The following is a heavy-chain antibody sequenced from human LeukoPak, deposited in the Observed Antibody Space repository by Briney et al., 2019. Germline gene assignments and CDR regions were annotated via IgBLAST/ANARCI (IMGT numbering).Heavy chain of an antibody. CDR2: IYHSGST. Sequence: PSQTLSLTRTVSGYSISSGYYWGWIRQPPGKGLEWIGSIYHSGSTYYNPSLKSRVTISVDTSKNQFSLKLSSVTAADTAVYYCARARASYQRFLAPYNWFDPWGQRTLVTVSS. V-gene: IGHV4-38-2*02. J-gene: IGHJ5*02. CDR3: ARARASYQRFLAPYNWFDP. D-gene: IGHD3-3*01. CDR1: GYSISSGYY.